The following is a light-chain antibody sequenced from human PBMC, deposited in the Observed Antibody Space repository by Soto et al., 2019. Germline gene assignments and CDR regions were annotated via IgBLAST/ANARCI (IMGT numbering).Light chain of an antibody. CDR1: SSNIGAGYE. Sequence: QSVLTQPPSVSEAPGQRVTISCTGSSSNIGAGYEAHWYQQVPGTAPKLLIYENNNRPSGVPDRFSGSKSGTSASLAITGLQAEDEAEYYCQSYDSSLSSYVFETGTKLTVL. CDR2: ENN. J-gene: IGLJ1*01. CDR3: QSYDSSLSSYV. V-gene: IGLV1-40*01.